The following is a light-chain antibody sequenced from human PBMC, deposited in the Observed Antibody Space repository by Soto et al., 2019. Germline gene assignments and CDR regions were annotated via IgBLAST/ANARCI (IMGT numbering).Light chain of an antibody. CDR3: QEHENLWM. Sequence: IQMTQSPATLSVSPGERATLSCRASQTIYSNVAWYQQRPGQAPRLLIYRASARATGIPARFSGSGSGTEFTLTIGSLQSEDSAVYFCQEHENLWMFGQGTKV. J-gene: IGKJ1*01. CDR1: QTIYSN. CDR2: RAS. V-gene: IGKV3-15*01.